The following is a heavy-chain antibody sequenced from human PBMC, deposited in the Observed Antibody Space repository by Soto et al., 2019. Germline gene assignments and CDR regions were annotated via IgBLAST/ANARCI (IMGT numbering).Heavy chain of an antibody. CDR2: IKSKADGETT. CDR1: GFSFNSAW. V-gene: IGHV3-15*01. CDR3: IVDVPNGGVYVPIDH. D-gene: IGHD2-8*02. J-gene: IGHJ4*02. Sequence: EEQVVESGGDLVKPGGSLRLSCVVSGFSFNSAWMIWVRQAPGKGLEWVGRIKSKADGETTDYAAPVKGRFAISRDDSKDTVYLQMNSLKTDDTAMYYCIVDVPNGGVYVPIDHWGQGTLVTVSS.